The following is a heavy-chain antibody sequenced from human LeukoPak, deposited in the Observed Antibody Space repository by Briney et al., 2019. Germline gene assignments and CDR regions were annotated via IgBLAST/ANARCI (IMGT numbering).Heavy chain of an antibody. V-gene: IGHV4-34*01. J-gene: IGHJ4*02. CDR3: ARVFQTRRTYYYDSSGYSYFDY. Sequence: PGGSLRLSCAASGFTFSSYAMSWVRQAPGKGLEWIGEINHSGSTNYNPSLKSRDTISADTSKNQFSLKLSSVTAADTAVYYRARVFQTRRTYYYDSSGYSYFDYWGQGTLVTVSS. CDR2: INHSGST. D-gene: IGHD3-22*01. CDR1: GFTFSSYA.